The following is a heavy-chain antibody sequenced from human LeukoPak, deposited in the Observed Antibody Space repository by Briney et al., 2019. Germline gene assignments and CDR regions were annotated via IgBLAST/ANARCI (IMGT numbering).Heavy chain of an antibody. J-gene: IGHJ4*02. Sequence: GGSLRLSCAASGFTFDDYGMSWVRQAPGKGLEWVSGINWNGGSTGYADSVKGRFTISRDNAKNSLYLQMNSLRAEDTALYYCARVLDYCDSKALDYWGQGTLVTVSS. CDR2: INWNGGST. CDR3: ARVLDYCDSKALDY. D-gene: IGHD3-22*01. V-gene: IGHV3-20*04. CDR1: GFTFDDYG.